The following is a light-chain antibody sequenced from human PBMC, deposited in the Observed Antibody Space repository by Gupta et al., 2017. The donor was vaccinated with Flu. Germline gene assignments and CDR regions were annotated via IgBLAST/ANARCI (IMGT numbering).Light chain of an antibody. CDR2: RAS. J-gene: IGKJ2*02. V-gene: IGKV3-20*01. CDR3: QQDSSSPCT. Sequence: EIVLTQSAGARSLSAVQRATLSCRASQSVRSSYLAWYQQKPGQAPRLLIYRASIRATGIPDRFSGSGSGTDFTLTISRLEPEDFAVYYCQQDSSSPCTFGQGTKVEIK. CDR1: QSVRSSY.